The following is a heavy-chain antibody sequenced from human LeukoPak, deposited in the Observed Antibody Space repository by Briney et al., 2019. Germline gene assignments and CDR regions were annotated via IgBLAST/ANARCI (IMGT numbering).Heavy chain of an antibody. CDR1: GFAFSSYE. J-gene: IGHJ6*02. CDR3: ARGDGGYYYGMDV. V-gene: IGHV3-48*03. CDR2: ISSSDNTM. Sequence: GGSLRLSCAASGFAFSSYEMNWVRQAPGKGLEWLSYISSSDNTMKYADSVKGRFTISRDNAKMSLYLQMSSLRAEDTAVYYCARGDGGYYYGMDVWGQGTTVTVS.